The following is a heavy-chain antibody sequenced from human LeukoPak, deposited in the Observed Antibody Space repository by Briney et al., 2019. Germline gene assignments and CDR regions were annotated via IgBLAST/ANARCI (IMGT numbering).Heavy chain of an antibody. J-gene: IGHJ4*02. CDR1: GGSISSYY. CDR2: IYTSGST. D-gene: IGHD5-24*01. CDR3: AREPPVEMATIGPSGFDY. V-gene: IGHV4-4*07. Sequence: PSETLSLTCTVSGGSISSYYWSWIRQPAGKGLEWIGRIYTSGSTNYNPSLKSRVTMSVDTSKNQFSLKLSSVTAADTAVYYCAREPPVEMATIGPSGFDYWGQGTLVTVSS.